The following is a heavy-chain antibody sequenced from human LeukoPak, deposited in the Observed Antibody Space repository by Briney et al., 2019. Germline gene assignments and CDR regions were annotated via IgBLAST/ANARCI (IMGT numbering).Heavy chain of an antibody. CDR2: ISSSSSYI. CDR1: GFTFSSYS. D-gene: IGHD3-3*01. Sequence: GGSLRLSCAASGFTFSSYSMSWVRQAPGKGLEWVSSISSSSSYIYYADSVKGRFTISRDNAKNSLYLQMNSLRAEDTAVYSCARGSIFGVVITYWGQGTLVTVSS. J-gene: IGHJ4*02. CDR3: ARGSIFGVVITY. V-gene: IGHV3-21*01.